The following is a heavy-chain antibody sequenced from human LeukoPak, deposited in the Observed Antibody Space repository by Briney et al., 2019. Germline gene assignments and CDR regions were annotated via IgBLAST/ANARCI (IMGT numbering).Heavy chain of an antibody. J-gene: IGHJ4*02. V-gene: IGHV1-46*01. CDR1: GYTFTSYY. CDR2: INPSGGST. Sequence: ASVKASCKASGYTFTSYYMHWVRQAPGQGLEWMGIINPSGGSTSYAQKFQGRVTMTRDTSTSTVYMELSSLRSEDTAVYYCARDVYGDYSVDYWGQGTLVTVSS. D-gene: IGHD4-17*01. CDR3: ARDVYGDYSVDY.